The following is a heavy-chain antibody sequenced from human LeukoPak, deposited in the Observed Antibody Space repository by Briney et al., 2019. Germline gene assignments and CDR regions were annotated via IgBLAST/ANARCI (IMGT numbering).Heavy chain of an antibody. CDR1: GGSISSYY. J-gene: IGHJ4*02. D-gene: IGHD3-22*01. CDR3: ARAWGYYDSSGYDRPWALFDY. V-gene: IGHV4-59*01. Sequence: SETLSLTCTVSGGSISSYYWSWIRQPPGQGLEWIGYIYYTGSTNYNPSLMSRVTISVDTSKNPFSLKLRSVTAEDTAVYYCARAWGYYDSSGYDRPWALFDYWGQGTLVTVSS. CDR2: IYYTGST.